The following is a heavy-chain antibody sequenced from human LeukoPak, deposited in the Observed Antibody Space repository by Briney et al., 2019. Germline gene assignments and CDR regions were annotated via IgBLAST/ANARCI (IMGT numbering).Heavy chain of an antibody. CDR2: INPSGGST. CDR1: GYTFTSYY. V-gene: IGHV1-46*01. CDR3: ARDGDYYDSSGYYYNDY. Sequence: ASVKVSCKASGYTFTSYYMHWVRQAPGQGLEWMGIINPSGGSTSYAQKFQGRVTMTRDTSTSTVYMELSSLRSEDTAVYYCARDGDYYDSSGYYYNDYWGQGTLVTVSS. J-gene: IGHJ4*02. D-gene: IGHD3-22*01.